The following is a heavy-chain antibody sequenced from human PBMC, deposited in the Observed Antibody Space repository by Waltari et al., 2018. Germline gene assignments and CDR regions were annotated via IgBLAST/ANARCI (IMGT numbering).Heavy chain of an antibody. Sequence: QLQLQESGPGLVQPSETLSLSCSVSGGPITSNRHYWGWIRQPPGQGLEWIGTISYNGATYSSPSLRGRVTVSRDTSMNQLSLKLGSVTAADTAVYYCATYIGASIGTAAFDVWGQGTMVTVSS. J-gene: IGHJ3*01. CDR2: ISYNGAT. CDR3: ATYIGASIGTAAFDV. CDR1: GGPITSNRHY. D-gene: IGHD5-12*01. V-gene: IGHV4-39*01.